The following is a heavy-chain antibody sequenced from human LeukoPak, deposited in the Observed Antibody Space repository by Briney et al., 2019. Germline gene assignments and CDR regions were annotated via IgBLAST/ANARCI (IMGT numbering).Heavy chain of an antibody. CDR2: ISWNSGSI. J-gene: IGHJ4*02. Sequence: GGSLRLSCAASGFTFDDYAMHWARQAPGKGLEWVSGISWNSGSIGYADSVKGRFTISRDNAKNSLYLQMNSLRAEDTALYYCAKGNYCGGDCYVTYFDYWGQGTLVTVSS. CDR1: GFTFDDYA. D-gene: IGHD2-21*02. CDR3: AKGNYCGGDCYVTYFDY. V-gene: IGHV3-9*01.